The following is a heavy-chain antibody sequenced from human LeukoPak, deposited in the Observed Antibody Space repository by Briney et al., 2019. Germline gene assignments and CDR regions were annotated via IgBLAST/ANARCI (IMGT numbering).Heavy chain of an antibody. V-gene: IGHV7-4-1*02. CDR1: GYTFTSYG. CDR2: IDTKTGNP. CDR3: AIHPSDSSGYFSY. J-gene: IGHJ4*02. Sequence: APVKVSCKASGYTFTSYGISWVRQAPGQGLEYMGWIDTKTGNPTYAQGFTGRFVFSLDTSVSTAYLQISSLKAEDTAVYYCAIHPSDSSGYFSYWGQGALVTVSS. D-gene: IGHD3-22*01.